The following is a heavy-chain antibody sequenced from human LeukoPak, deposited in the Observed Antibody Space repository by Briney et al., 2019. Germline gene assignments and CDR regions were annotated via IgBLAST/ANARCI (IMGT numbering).Heavy chain of an antibody. D-gene: IGHD3-10*01. V-gene: IGHV2-70*11. CDR3: ARTSTYGSGSSFDY. CDR2: IDWDDDK. CDR1: GFLLSTSGMC. Sequence: SGPTLVNPTQTLTLTCTFSGFLLSTSGMCVSWIRQPPGKALEWLARIDWDDDKYYSTSLKTRLTISKDTSKNQVVLTVTNMDPVDTATYYCARTSTYGSGSSFDYWGQGTLVTVSS. J-gene: IGHJ4*02.